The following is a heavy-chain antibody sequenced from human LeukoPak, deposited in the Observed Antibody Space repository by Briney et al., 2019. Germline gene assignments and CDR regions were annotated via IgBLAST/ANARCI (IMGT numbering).Heavy chain of an antibody. CDR1: GGSFSGYY. CDR3: ARVLYYYDSSGYYAYYFDY. J-gene: IGHJ4*02. CDR2: INHSGST. Sequence: SETLSLTCAVYGGSFSGYYWSWIRQPPGKGLEWIGEINHSGSTNYNPSLKSRVTISVDTSKNQFSLKLSSVTAADTAVYYCARVLYYYDSSGYYAYYFDYWGQGTLVTVSS. V-gene: IGHV4-34*01. D-gene: IGHD3-22*01.